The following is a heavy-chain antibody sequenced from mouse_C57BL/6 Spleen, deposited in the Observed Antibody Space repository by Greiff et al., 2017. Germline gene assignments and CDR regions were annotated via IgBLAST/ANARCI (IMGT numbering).Heavy chain of an antibody. V-gene: IGHV5-4*01. CDR2: ISDGGSYT. J-gene: IGHJ4*01. Sequence: VQLKQSGGGLVKPGGSLKLSCAASGFTFSSYAMSWVRQTPEKRLEWVATISDGGSYTYSPDNVKGRFTISRDNAKNNLYLQMSHLKSEDTAMYYCARDDYDAMDYWGQGTSVTVSS. CDR3: ARDDYDAMDY. CDR1: GFTFSSYA.